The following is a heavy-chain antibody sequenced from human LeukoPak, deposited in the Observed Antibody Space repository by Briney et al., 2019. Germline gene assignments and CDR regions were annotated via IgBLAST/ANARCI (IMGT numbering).Heavy chain of an antibody. CDR3: VRDDNWSFDF. V-gene: IGHV3-48*01. CDR2: IKNSGTPI. D-gene: IGHD1-20*01. J-gene: IGHJ4*02. CDR1: GFTFSSYT. Sequence: PGGFLRLSCAASGFTFSSYTMNWVRQAPGKGLEWISYIKNSGTPIYYADFVKGRFTMSRDNAKNSLYLQMNSLRAEDTAVYYCVRDDNWSFDFWGQGTLVTVSS.